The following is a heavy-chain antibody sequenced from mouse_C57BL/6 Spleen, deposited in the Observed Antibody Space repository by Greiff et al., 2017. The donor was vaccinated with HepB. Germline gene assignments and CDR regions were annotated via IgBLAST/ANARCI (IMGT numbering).Heavy chain of an antibody. V-gene: IGHV1-50*01. Sequence: VQLQQSGAELVKPGASVKLSCKASGYTFTSYWMQWVKQRPGQGLEWIGEIDPSDSYTNYNQKFKGKATLTVDTSSSTAYMQRSSLTSEDSAVYYCARSPDYYGSSYGYFDVCGTGTTVTVSS. D-gene: IGHD1-1*01. CDR2: IDPSDSYT. J-gene: IGHJ1*03. CDR3: ARSPDYYGSSYGYFDV. CDR1: GYTFTSYW.